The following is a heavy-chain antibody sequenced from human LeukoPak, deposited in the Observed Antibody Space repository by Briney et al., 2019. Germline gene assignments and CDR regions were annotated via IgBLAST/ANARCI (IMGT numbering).Heavy chain of an antibody. CDR2: IYYSGST. V-gene: IGHV4-30-4*01. D-gene: IGHD3-22*01. CDR3: ARDRDSSGSKGYFDY. Sequence: SETLSHTCTVSGGSISSGDYYWSWIRQPPGKGLEWIGYIYYSGSTYYNPSLKSRVTISVDTSKNQFSLKLSSVTAADTAVYYCARDRDSSGSKGYFDYWGQGTLVTVSS. J-gene: IGHJ4*02. CDR1: GGSISSGDYY.